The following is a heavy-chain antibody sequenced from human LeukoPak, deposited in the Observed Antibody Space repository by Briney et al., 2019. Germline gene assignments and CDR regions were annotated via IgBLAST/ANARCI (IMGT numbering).Heavy chain of an antibody. CDR2: IKQDGSEK. CDR3: VRGYYYDSRVEGY. CDR1: GFTFSSYW. D-gene: IGHD3-22*01. V-gene: IGHV3-7*04. J-gene: IGHJ4*02. Sequence: GGSLRLSCAASGFTFSSYWLSWVRQAPGKGLEWVANIKQDGSEKYYVDSVKGRFTISRDNARNSLYLQMNSLRAEDTAVYYCVRGYYYDSRVEGYWGQGTLVTVSS.